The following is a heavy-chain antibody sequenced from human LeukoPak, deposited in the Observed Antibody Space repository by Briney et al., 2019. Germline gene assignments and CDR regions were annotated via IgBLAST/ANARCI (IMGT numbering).Heavy chain of an antibody. CDR2: ISGSGGST. D-gene: IGHD6-19*01. Sequence: GGSLRLSCAASGFTFSSYAMSWVRQARGQGLEGVSAISGSGGSTYYADSVKDRFTISRDDSKNTLYLQMNSLSAEDTAVYYCARVPGSSGWYFDYWGQGTLVTVSS. J-gene: IGHJ4*02. V-gene: IGHV3-23*01. CDR3: ARVPGSSGWYFDY. CDR1: GFTFSSYA.